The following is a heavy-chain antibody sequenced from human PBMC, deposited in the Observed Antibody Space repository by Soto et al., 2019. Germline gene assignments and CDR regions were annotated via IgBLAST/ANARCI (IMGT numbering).Heavy chain of an antibody. CDR3: ATLPAIITMVRGVYYFDY. V-gene: IGHV1-18*01. D-gene: IGHD3-10*01. Sequence: QVQLVQSGAEVKKPGASVKVSCKASGYTFTRYGISWVRQAPGQGLEWMGWISAYNGNTNYAQKLQGRVTMTTDTATSTAYMERGSLRSDDTAVDSSATLPAIITMVRGVYYFDYWGQGTLVPVSS. CDR2: ISAYNGNT. CDR1: GYTFTRYG. J-gene: IGHJ4*02.